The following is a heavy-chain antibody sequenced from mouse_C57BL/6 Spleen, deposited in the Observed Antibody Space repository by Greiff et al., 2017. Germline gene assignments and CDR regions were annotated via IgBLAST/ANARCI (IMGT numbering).Heavy chain of an antibody. J-gene: IGHJ1*03. CDR2: INPNNGGT. CDR1: GYTFTDYN. CDR3: ARDYGSSPLWYFDV. V-gene: IGHV1-22*01. Sequence: EVQLQQSGPELVKPGASVKMSCKASGYTFTDYNMHWVKQSHGKSLEWIGYINPNNGGTSYNQKFKGKATLTVNKSSSTAYMELRSLTSEDSAVYYCARDYGSSPLWYFDVWGTGTTVTVSS. D-gene: IGHD1-1*01.